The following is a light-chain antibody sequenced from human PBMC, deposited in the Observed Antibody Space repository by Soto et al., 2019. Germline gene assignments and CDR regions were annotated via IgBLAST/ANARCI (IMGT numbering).Light chain of an antibody. V-gene: IGKV1-39*01. CDR1: QGISTY. J-gene: IGKJ1*01. CDR2: AAS. Sequence: DIRMTQSPSSLSASVGDRVTITCRASQGISTYLNWYQQRPGKAPKLLIYAASSLQSGVPSRFSGSGSETHFTLTISSLQPEDFATYSCQQSYSTTWTFGQGTKVEIK. CDR3: QQSYSTTWT.